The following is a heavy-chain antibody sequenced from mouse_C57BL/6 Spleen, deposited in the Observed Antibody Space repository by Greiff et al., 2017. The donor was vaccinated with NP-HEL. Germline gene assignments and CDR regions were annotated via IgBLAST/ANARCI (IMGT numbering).Heavy chain of an antibody. CDR2: IYPGDGDT. CDR1: GYAFSSYW. CDR3: ARAGAKDYYAMDY. D-gene: IGHD3-1*01. Sequence: VKLQQSGAELVKPGASVKISCKASGYAFSSYWMNWVKQRPGKGLEWIGQIYPGDGDTNYNGKFKGKATLTADKSSSTAYMQLSGLTSEDSAVYFCARAGAKDYYAMDYWGQGTSVTVSS. J-gene: IGHJ4*01. V-gene: IGHV1-80*01.